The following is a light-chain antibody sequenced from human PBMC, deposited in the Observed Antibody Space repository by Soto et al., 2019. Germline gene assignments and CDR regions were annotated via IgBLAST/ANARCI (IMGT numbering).Light chain of an antibody. Sequence: EIVMTQSPATLSVSPGERATLSCRASQSVSSNLAWYQQKPGQVPRLLVYGASTRATGIPARFSGSGSGTESTLTISSLQSEDFAVYYCQQYNNWPPYNFGQGTK. V-gene: IGKV3-15*01. J-gene: IGKJ2*01. CDR3: QQYNNWPPYN. CDR2: GAS. CDR1: QSVSSN.